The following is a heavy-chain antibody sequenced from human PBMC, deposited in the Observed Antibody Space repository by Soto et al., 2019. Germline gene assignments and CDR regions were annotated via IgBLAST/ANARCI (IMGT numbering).Heavy chain of an antibody. CDR2: ISGSGGST. CDR1: GFTFSSYA. D-gene: IGHD2-2*01. J-gene: IGHJ5*02. V-gene: IGHV3-23*01. Sequence: GGSLRLSCAASGFTFSSYAMSWVRQAPGKGLEWVSAISGSGGSTYYADSVKGRFTISRDNSKNTLYLQMNSLRAEDTAVYYWAKDLEYYCSSTSCYIPWFDPWGQGTLVTVSS. CDR3: AKDLEYYCSSTSCYIPWFDP.